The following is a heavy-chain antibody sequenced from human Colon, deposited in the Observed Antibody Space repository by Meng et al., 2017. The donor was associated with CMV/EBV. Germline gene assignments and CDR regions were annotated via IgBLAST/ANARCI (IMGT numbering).Heavy chain of an antibody. Sequence: SETLSLTCAVSGGSIRSSSSYWGWIRQPPGKGPEWLGSIYFSGSTYHNPSLKSRVTISVDPSKNQFSLWLRSVTAADTAVYYCARGIAVAGLFDYWGQGTLVTVSS. J-gene: IGHJ4*02. CDR2: IYFSGST. D-gene: IGHD6-19*01. V-gene: IGHV4-39*07. CDR3: ARGIAVAGLFDY. CDR1: GGSIRSSSSY.